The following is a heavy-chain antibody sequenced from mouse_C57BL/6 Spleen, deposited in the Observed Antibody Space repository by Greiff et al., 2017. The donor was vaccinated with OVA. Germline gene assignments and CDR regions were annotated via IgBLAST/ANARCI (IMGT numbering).Heavy chain of an antibody. V-gene: IGHV1-18*01. CDR3: ARTLWDAMDY. Sequence: EVQLQQSGPELVKPGASVTIPCKASGYTFTDYDMDWVKQSHGKSLEWIGDINPNNGGTIYNQKFKGKATLTVDKSSSTAYMELRSLTSEDTAVYYCARTLWDAMDYWGQGTSVTVSA. CDR1: GYTFTDYD. D-gene: IGHD1-1*02. J-gene: IGHJ4*01. CDR2: INPNNGGT.